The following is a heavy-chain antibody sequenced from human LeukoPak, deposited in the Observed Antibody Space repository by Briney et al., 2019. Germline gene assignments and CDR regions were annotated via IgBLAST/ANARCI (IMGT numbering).Heavy chain of an antibody. J-gene: IGHJ5*02. V-gene: IGHV3-9*01. CDR2: ISWNSGSI. CDR3: AKGARGGLRFLEWLGPNWFDP. CDR1: GFTFDDYA. Sequence: GGSLRLSCAASGFTFDDYAMHWVRQAPGKGLEWVSGISWNSGSIGYADSEKGRFTISRDNAKNSLYLQMNSLRAEDTALYYCAKGARGGLRFLEWLGPNWFDPWGQGTLVTVSS. D-gene: IGHD3-3*01.